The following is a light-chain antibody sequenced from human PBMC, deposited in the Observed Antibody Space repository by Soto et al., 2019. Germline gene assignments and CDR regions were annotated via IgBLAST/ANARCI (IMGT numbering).Light chain of an antibody. V-gene: IGKV1-6*01. CDR2: GAA. J-gene: IGKJ3*01. CDR1: QGIRND. CDR3: LQDHNYPFT. Sequence: AIQMTQSPSSLSASVGDRVTITCRASQGIRNDLGWYQQRAGKAPKLLIYGAAILQTEVPSRFSGSGSGTDFTLTISSLQPEDSATYYCLQDHNYPFTFGPGTKVDIK.